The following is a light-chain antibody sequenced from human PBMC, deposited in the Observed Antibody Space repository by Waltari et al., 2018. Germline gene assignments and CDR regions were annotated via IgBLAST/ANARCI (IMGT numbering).Light chain of an antibody. CDR3: QVWDSSSDLGV. CDR2: DDS. Sequence: SYVLTRPPSVSVAPGKTARITCGGNNIGSKSVHWYQQKPGQAPVLVVYDDSDRPSGIPERFAGSNSGNTATLTVSRVEAGDEADYYCQVWDSSSDLGVFGTGTKVTVL. V-gene: IGLV3-21*03. CDR1: NIGSKS. J-gene: IGLJ1*01.